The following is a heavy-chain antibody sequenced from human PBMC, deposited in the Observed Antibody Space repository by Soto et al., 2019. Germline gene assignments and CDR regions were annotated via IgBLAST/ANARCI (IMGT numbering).Heavy chain of an antibody. V-gene: IGHV2-26*01. Sequence: QVTLKESGPVLMNPTETLTLTCTVSGFSLSNAGMGVSWIRQPPGKALEWLAHIFSNDEKRFSTSLKNRLTISKDTSNSQVVLIMTNMDPVDTATYYCAQTEDGGRSRTPAGWFDAWGQGTLVTVSS. CDR3: AQTEDGGRSRTPAGWFDA. CDR1: GFSLSNAGMG. CDR2: IFSNDEK. J-gene: IGHJ5*02. D-gene: IGHD2-15*01.